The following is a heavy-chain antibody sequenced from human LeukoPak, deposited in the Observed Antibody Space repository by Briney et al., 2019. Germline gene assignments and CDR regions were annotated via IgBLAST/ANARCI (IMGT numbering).Heavy chain of an antibody. CDR3: ARGPPNWGYDY. D-gene: IGHD7-27*01. CDR2: MSPNSGNT. J-gene: IGHJ4*02. V-gene: IGHV1-8*01. CDR1: GYTFTSYD. Sequence: ASVKVSCTASGYTFTSYDFNWVRQATGQGLEWMGWMSPNSGNTGYAQKFQGRVTMTRNTSMSTAYMELSSLRSEDTAVYYCARGPPNWGYDYWGQGTLATVSS.